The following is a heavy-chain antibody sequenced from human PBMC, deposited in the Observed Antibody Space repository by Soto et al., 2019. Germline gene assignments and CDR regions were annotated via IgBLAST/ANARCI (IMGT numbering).Heavy chain of an antibody. CDR1: GFTFSSYS. V-gene: IGHV3-21*01. CDR2: ISSSSSYI. CDR3: ARDQVYDILTGYNPSLPYDY. D-gene: IGHD3-9*01. Sequence: GGSLRLSCAASGFTFSSYSMNWVRQAPGKGLEWVSSISSSSSYIYYADSVKGRFTISRDNTKNSLYLQMNSLRAEDTAVYYCARDQVYDILTGYNPSLPYDYCGQGTLVTVSS. J-gene: IGHJ4*02.